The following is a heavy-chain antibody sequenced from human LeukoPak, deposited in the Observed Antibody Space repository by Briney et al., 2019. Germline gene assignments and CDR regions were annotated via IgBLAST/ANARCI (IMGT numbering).Heavy chain of an antibody. CDR3: AKQGFGC. CDR1: GFTLSSYA. CDR2: ISGSADNT. V-gene: IGHV3-23*01. Sequence: QTGGSLRLSCTASGFTLSSYAMSWVRQAPGEGLEWVSTISGSADNTNYAEAVKGRFTISRDNSKNTMYLQMNSLRVEDTAVYYCAKQGFGCWGQGTLVTVSS. J-gene: IGHJ4*02.